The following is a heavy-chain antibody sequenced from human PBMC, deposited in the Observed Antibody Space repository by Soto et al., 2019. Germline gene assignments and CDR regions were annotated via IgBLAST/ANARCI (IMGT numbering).Heavy chain of an antibody. CDR2: ISYDGSNK. J-gene: IGHJ4*02. CDR3: AKDRKSLTLYSNGWTVPLLPNDY. Sequence: GGSLRLSCAASGFTFSSYGMHWVRQAPGKGLEWVAVISYDGSNKYYADSVKGRFTISRDNSKNTLYLQMNSLRAEDTAVYYCAKDRKSLTLYSNGWTVPLLPNDYWRQGTLVTVSS. D-gene: IGHD6-19*01. CDR1: GFTFSSYG. V-gene: IGHV3-30*18.